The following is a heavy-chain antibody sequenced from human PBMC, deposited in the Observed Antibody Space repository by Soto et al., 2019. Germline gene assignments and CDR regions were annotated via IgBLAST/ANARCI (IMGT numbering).Heavy chain of an antibody. V-gene: IGHV1-69*01. Sequence: QVQLVQSGAEVKKPGSSVEVSCKASGGTFSSYAISWVRQAPGQGLEWMGGSIPIFGTANYAQKFHGRLTKRPDESPSTAYKELGSVRSEDTDVYYCARDWLRYCIYTSWYKSYYGMDGWGQGTTVSVSS. CDR2: SIPIFGTA. CDR1: GGTFSSYA. J-gene: IGHJ6*02. D-gene: IGHD2-2*02. CDR3: ARDWLRYCIYTSWYKSYYGMDG.